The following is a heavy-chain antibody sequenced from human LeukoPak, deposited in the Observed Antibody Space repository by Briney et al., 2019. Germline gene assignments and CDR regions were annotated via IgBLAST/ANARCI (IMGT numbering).Heavy chain of an antibody. V-gene: IGHV3-30*03. J-gene: IGHJ4*01. Sequence: GGSLRLSCAASGFTFNTYGMHWVRQAPGKGLEWVAVISSDGSDSSYTDSVKGRFTISRDNAKNSLYLELNSLRAEDTGVYFCARDRGWQQFDYWGQGTLVTVSS. CDR3: ARDRGWQQFDY. CDR1: GFTFNTYG. D-gene: IGHD5-24*01. CDR2: ISSDGSDS.